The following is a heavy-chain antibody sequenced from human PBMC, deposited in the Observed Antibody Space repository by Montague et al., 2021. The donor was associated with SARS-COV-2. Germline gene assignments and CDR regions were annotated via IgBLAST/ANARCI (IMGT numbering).Heavy chain of an antibody. Sequence: SDTLSLTRTVSGGSISSSSYYWGWIRQPPGKGLEWIGSIYYSGSTYYNPSLKSRVTISVDTSKNQFSLKLSSVTAADTAVYYCARQVGTMIVVVIIKLRYYFDYWGQGTLVTVSS. CDR1: GGSISSSSYY. CDR2: IYYSGST. CDR3: ARQVGTMIVVVIIKLRYYFDY. V-gene: IGHV4-39*01. J-gene: IGHJ4*02. D-gene: IGHD3-22*01.